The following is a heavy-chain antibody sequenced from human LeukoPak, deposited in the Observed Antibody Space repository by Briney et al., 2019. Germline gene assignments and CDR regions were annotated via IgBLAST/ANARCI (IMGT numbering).Heavy chain of an antibody. J-gene: IGHJ4*02. D-gene: IGHD3-9*01. CDR3: AKDLGVRYFDWLIPGSDY. Sequence: GGSLRLSCGASGFTFVDYAMHWVRQAPGKGLAWVPSINRDGSITRYADSVKGRFTISRDNAKNTLYLQMNSLRAEDTAVYYCAKDLGVRYFDWLIPGSDYWGQGTLVTVSS. CDR1: GFTFVDYA. V-gene: IGHV3-74*01. CDR2: INRDGSIT.